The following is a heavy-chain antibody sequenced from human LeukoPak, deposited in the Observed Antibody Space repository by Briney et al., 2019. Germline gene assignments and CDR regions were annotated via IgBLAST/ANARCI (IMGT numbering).Heavy chain of an antibody. Sequence: PGGSLRLSCAASGFTFGTYAMSWVRQAPGKGLGWVSAISASGSGTYYADSVRGRFTISRDTSKNTLYLQMYGLRAVDTAVYFCAKDLGYNYGTKLDYWGQGTLVTVSS. D-gene: IGHD5-18*01. J-gene: IGHJ4*02. CDR1: GFTFGTYA. V-gene: IGHV3-23*01. CDR3: AKDLGYNYGTKLDY. CDR2: ISASGSGT.